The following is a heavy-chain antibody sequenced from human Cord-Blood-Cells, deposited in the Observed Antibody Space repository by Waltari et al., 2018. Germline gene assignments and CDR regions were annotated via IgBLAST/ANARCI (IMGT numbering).Heavy chain of an antibody. Sequence: QVQLVQSGAEVKKPGASVKVSCKASGYTFTGYYMHWVRQAPGQGLEWMGWINPNSGGTNYAQKLQGRVTMTRDTSISTAYMGLSRLRPDDTAVYYCARVEDSSSSDLNWFDPWGQGTLVTVSS. D-gene: IGHD6-6*01. CDR3: ARVEDSSSSDLNWFDP. V-gene: IGHV1-2*02. CDR1: GYTFTGYY. J-gene: IGHJ5*02. CDR2: INPNSGGT.